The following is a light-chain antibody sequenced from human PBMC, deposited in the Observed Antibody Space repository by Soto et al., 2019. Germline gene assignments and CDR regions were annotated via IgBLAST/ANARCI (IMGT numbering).Light chain of an antibody. J-gene: IGLJ3*02. CDR3: QAWASSSVV. Sequence: SYELTQPPSLSVSPGQTASITCSGDILGNKYVHWYQQKPGQSPVLVIYQDAKRPSGIPARFSGSSSGKRATLTISGTQAVDEADYFCQAWASSSVVFGGGTKLTVL. V-gene: IGLV3-1*01. CDR1: ILGNKY. CDR2: QDA.